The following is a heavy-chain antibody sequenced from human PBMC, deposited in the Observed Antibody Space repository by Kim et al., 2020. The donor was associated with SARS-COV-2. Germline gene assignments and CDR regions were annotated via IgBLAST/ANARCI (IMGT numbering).Heavy chain of an antibody. D-gene: IGHD6-19*01. Sequence: SETLSLSCSVTGGSIITGHFYWGWIRLPPGKGLEWIGSIYYRGTTYYNPSLKSRVTMSVDTSTNHFSLNLSSVTAADAALYFCARLASSRAFDSWGQGA. CDR1: GGSIITGHFY. CDR2: IYYRGTT. CDR3: ARLASSRAFDS. J-gene: IGHJ4*02. V-gene: IGHV4-39*07.